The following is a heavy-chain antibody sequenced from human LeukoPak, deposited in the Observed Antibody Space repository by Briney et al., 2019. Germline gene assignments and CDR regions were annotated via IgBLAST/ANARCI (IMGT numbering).Heavy chain of an antibody. V-gene: IGHV4-34*01. CDR2: INHSGST. CDR3: ARGAEYYASWSGYAGYSDY. D-gene: IGHD3/OR15-3a*01. CDR1: GGSFSGYY. J-gene: IGHJ4*02. Sequence: SETLSLTCAVYGGSFSGYYWSWIRQPPGKGLEWIGEINHSGSTNYNPSLRSRVTISLDRSKKKFSLKLTSVTAADTAVYFCARGAEYYASWSGYAGYSDYWGQGISVTVSS.